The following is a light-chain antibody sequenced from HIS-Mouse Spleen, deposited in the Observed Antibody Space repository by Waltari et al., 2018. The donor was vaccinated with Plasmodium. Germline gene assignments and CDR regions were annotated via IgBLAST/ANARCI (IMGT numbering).Light chain of an antibody. V-gene: IGLV3-10*01. J-gene: IGLJ3*02. Sequence: SYELTQPPSVSVSPGHTARITCSGEALPNNYAYWYQQKSGQAHVLVIYEDSKLPSGIPERFSGSSSGTMATLTISGAQVEDEADYYCYSTDSSGNHRVFGGGTKLTVL. CDR2: EDS. CDR3: YSTDSSGNHRV. CDR1: ALPNNY.